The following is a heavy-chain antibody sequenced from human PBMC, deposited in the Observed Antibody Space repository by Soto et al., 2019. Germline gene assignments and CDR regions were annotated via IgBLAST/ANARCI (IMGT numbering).Heavy chain of an antibody. J-gene: IGHJ6*02. Sequence: SETLSLTCTVSGGSISSGGYYWSWIRQPPGKGLEWIGYIYYSGSTYYNPSLKSRVTISVDTSKNQFSLKLSSVTAADTAVYYCARDPLPTYYDSSGYYPIYYYYGMDVWGQGTTVTVSS. CDR2: IYYSGST. V-gene: IGHV4-30-4*01. CDR1: GGSISSGGYY. D-gene: IGHD3-22*01. CDR3: ARDPLPTYYDSSGYYPIYYYYGMDV.